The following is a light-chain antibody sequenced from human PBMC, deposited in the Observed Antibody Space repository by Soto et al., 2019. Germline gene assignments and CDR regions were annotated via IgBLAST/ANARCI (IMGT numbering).Light chain of an antibody. Sequence: DIVLTQSPATLSLSPGQRATLSCRASQSVSSNYLAWYQQRPGQAPRLLIYGASTRATGIPDRFSGSGSGTDVTLTISRLEPEDFAVYYCQQYGSLSWTFGQGTKVEIK. CDR1: QSVSSNY. CDR3: QQYGSLSWT. J-gene: IGKJ1*01. V-gene: IGKV3-20*01. CDR2: GAS.